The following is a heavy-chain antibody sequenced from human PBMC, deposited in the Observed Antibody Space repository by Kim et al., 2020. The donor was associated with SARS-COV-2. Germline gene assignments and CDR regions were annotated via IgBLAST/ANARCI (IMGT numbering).Heavy chain of an antibody. Sequence: SVKVSCKVSGGTFNSYEISWVRQAPGQGLEWMGGIIPMFGTANYAQKFQGRVTIIADESTNTVYMELNRLKSEDTAVYFCARDESAYSSGWSFYQCGQGTRVAVSS. CDR3: ARDESAYSSGWSFYQ. V-gene: IGHV1-69*13. CDR2: IIPMFGTA. J-gene: IGHJ4*02. CDR1: GGTFNSYE. D-gene: IGHD6-19*01.